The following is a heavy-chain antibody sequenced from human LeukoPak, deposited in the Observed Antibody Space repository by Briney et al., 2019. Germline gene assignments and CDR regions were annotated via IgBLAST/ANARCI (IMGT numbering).Heavy chain of an antibody. J-gene: IGHJ4*02. V-gene: IGHV3-7*05. CDR1: GFTFSRNW. D-gene: IGHD4-17*01. CDR2: IKQDGSDK. Sequence: GGSQRLSCAASGFTFSRNWMSWVRQAPGRGLEWVANIKQDGSDKYYVDSVKGRFTISRDNAKTSLFLQMNSLRAEDTAVYYCAREVYGDNYFDYWGQGTLVTVAS. CDR3: AREVYGDNYFDY.